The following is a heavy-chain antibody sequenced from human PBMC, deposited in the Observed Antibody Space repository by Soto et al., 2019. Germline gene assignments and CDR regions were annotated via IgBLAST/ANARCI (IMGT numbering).Heavy chain of an antibody. CDR3: AGLQSMRLSGLDP. D-gene: IGHD3-16*02. J-gene: IGHJ5*02. Sequence: SETLSLTCTVSGVSITSNSYFWARIRQPPGKGLEWIGSIYYSGTTYYNPSLKSRVTISVDTSKNQFSLKLSSVTAADTAVYYCAGLQSMRLSGLDPWGQGTLVTVSS. CDR1: GVSITSNSYF. V-gene: IGHV4-39*07. CDR2: IYYSGTT.